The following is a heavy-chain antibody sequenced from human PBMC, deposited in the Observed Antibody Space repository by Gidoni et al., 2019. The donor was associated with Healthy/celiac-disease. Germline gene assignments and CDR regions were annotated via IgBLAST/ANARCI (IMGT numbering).Heavy chain of an antibody. V-gene: IGHV3-33*01. CDR3: ARGYSSSWHFDY. D-gene: IGHD6-13*01. J-gene: IGHJ4*02. CDR1: GFTFSSYG. Sequence: QVQRVESGGGVVQPGRSLRLSCAASGFTFSSYGMHWVRQAPGKGLEWVAVIWYDGSNKYYADSVKGRFTISRDNSKNTLYLQMNSLRAEDTAVYYCARGYSSSWHFDYWGQGTLVTVSS. CDR2: IWYDGSNK.